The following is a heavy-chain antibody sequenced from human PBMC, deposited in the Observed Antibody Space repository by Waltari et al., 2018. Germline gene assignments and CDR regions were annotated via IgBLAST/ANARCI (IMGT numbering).Heavy chain of an antibody. V-gene: IGHV1-69*10. Sequence: QVQLVQSGAEVKTPGSSVKVSCKASGGTFSSYAISWVRQAPGQGLEWMGGIIPSLGIANYAQKFQGRVTITADKSTSTAYMELSSLRSEDTAVYYCADQRDDSSGYYGYWGQGTLVTVSS. CDR2: IIPSLGIA. CDR1: GGTFSSYA. CDR3: ADQRDDSSGYYGY. D-gene: IGHD3-22*01. J-gene: IGHJ4*02.